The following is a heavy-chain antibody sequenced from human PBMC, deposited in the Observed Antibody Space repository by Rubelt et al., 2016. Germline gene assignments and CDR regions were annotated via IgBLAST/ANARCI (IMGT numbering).Heavy chain of an antibody. Sequence: EVQLVESGGGLVQPGGSLRLSCAASGFTVSSNYMSWVRQAPGKGLEWVSVIYSRGRTYYADSVKGSFIISRDNSKNTLYLQMTSLRAEDTAVYYCARNWGFDYWGQGTLVTVSS. CDR1: GFTVSSNY. V-gene: IGHV3-66*01. D-gene: IGHD7-27*01. CDR2: IYSRGRT. J-gene: IGHJ4*02. CDR3: ARNWGFDY.